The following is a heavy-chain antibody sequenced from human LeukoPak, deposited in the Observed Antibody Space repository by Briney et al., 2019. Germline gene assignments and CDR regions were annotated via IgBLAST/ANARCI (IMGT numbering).Heavy chain of an antibody. CDR2: ISDSGGRT. CDR3: AKRGVVIRVILVGFHKEAYYFDS. J-gene: IGHJ4*02. D-gene: IGHD3-22*01. V-gene: IGHV3-23*01. CDR1: GFTVSSNY. Sequence: HTGGSLRLSCAASGFTVSSNYMSWVRQAPGKGLEWVAGISDSGGRTNYADSVKGRFTISRDNPKNTLYLQMNSLRAEDTAVYFCAKRGVVIRVILVGFHKEAYYFDSWGQGALVTVSS.